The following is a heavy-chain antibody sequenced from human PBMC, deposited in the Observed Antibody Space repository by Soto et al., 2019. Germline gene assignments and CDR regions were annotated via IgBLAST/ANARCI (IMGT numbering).Heavy chain of an antibody. Sequence: PGESLKISCKGSGYSFTSYWIGWVRQMPGRGLEWMGIIYPGDSDTRYSPSFQGQVTISADKSISTAYLQWSSLKASDTAMYYCARHGVVVVAATPRYYGMDVWGQGTTVTSP. J-gene: IGHJ6*02. CDR3: ARHGVVVVAATPRYYGMDV. CDR2: IYPGDSDT. V-gene: IGHV5-51*01. D-gene: IGHD2-15*01. CDR1: GYSFTSYW.